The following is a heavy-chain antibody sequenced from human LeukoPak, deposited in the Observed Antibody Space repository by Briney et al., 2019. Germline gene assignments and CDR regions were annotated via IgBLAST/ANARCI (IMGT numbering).Heavy chain of an antibody. Sequence: GRSLRLSCAASGFTFSSYGMHWVRQAPGKGLEWVAVIWSDGSQKYHADSVKGRFTISRDDSKNTLYLQMNSLRAEDTALYYCAREECTSSTCYGYWGQGTLVTVSS. CDR1: GFTFSSYG. D-gene: IGHD2-2*01. CDR2: IWSDGSQK. CDR3: AREECTSSTCYGY. J-gene: IGHJ4*02. V-gene: IGHV3-33*01.